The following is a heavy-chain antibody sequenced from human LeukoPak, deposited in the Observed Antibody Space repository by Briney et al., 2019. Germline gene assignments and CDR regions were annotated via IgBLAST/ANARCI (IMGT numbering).Heavy chain of an antibody. J-gene: IGHJ6*02. Sequence: GGSLRLSCAASGFTFSSYAMMWVRQAPGKGLEWVSSIDSTSSFIYYADSLKGRFTVSRDNAKNSLYLQMNSLRAEDTAVYYCAREASISFSGMDVWGQGTTVTVSS. V-gene: IGHV3-21*04. D-gene: IGHD2-21*01. CDR1: GFTFSSYA. CDR2: IDSTSSFI. CDR3: AREASISFSGMDV.